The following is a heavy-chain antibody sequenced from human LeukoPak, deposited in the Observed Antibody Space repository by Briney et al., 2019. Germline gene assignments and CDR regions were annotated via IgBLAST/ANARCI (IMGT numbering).Heavy chain of an antibody. CDR3: ARGFTMVRGVMHDAFGI. J-gene: IGHJ3*02. CDR2: IYSSGTT. D-gene: IGHD3-10*01. Sequence: SETLSLTCTASGGSISSYYWSWIRQHLGKGLERIGYIYSSGTTNYNPSIKSRVTISVDTSKNQFSLKLSSVTAADTAVYYCARGFTMVRGVMHDAFGIWGQGTMVTVSS. CDR1: GGSISSYY. V-gene: IGHV4-59*01.